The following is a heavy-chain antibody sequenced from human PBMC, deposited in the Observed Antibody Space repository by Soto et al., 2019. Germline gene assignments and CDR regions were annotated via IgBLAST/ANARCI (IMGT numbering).Heavy chain of an antibody. D-gene: IGHD6-6*01. CDR3: ARSSSSSVGFDY. Sequence: ASVKVSCKASGYTFTGYYMHWVRQAPGQGLEWMGWINPNSGGTNYAQKFQGRVTMTRDTSISTAYMELGRLRSDDTAVYYCARSSSSSVGFDYWGQGTLVTVSS. V-gene: IGHV1-2*02. CDR2: INPNSGGT. J-gene: IGHJ4*02. CDR1: GYTFTGYY.